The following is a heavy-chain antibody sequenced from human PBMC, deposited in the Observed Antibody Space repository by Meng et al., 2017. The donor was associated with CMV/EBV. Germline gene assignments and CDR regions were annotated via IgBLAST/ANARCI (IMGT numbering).Heavy chain of an antibody. CDR1: GGTFSSYA. V-gene: IGHV1-69*05. D-gene: IGHD4-17*01. CDR2: IIPIFGTA. CDR3: ARIVTTDYYGMDV. J-gene: IGHJ6*02. Sequence: SVKVSCKASGGTFSSYAIGWVRQAPGQGLEWMGGIIPIFGTANYAQKFQGRVTITTDESTSTAYMELSSLRSEDTAVYYCARIVTTDYYGMDVWGQGTTVTVSS.